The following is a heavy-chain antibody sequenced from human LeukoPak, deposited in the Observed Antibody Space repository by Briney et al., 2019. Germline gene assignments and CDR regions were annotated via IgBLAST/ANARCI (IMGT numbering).Heavy chain of an antibody. V-gene: IGHV3-74*01. CDR1: GFTFSTYW. J-gene: IGHJ3*02. Sequence: PGGSLRLSCAASGFTFSTYWMAWVRQTPEKGLVWVSCINGDGTSTVYADSVKGRFTISRDNAKNTMYLQMNSLRAEDTAVYYCAKSASNALDIWGQGIMVTVSS. CDR3: AKSASNALDI. CDR2: INGDGTST.